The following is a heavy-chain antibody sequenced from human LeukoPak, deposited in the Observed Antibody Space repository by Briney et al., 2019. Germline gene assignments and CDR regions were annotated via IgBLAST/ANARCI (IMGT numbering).Heavy chain of an antibody. V-gene: IGHV1-69*05. CDR3: AREVWLGELLGYMDV. Sequence: SVKVSCKASGGTFSSYAISWVRQAPGQGLEWMGRIIPIFGTANYAQKFQGRVTITTDESTSTAYMELSSLSSEDTAVYYCAREVWLGELLGYMDVWGKATTVTVYS. D-gene: IGHD3-10*01. CDR2: IIPIFGTA. J-gene: IGHJ6*03. CDR1: GGTFSSYA.